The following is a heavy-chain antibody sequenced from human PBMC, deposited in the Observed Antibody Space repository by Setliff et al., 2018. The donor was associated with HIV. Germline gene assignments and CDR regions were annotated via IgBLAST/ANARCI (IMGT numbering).Heavy chain of an antibody. Sequence: PSETLSLTCAVYGGSFSDYYWSWIRQPPGKGLEWIGEINHSGSTNYNPSLKSRFTISRDNAKNSQYLLMSDLRAEDTAVYYCAAVFTGEPGRSLDYWGQGTPVTVSS. J-gene: IGHJ4*02. CDR1: GGSFSDYY. V-gene: IGHV4-34*01. D-gene: IGHD1-26*01. CDR3: AAVFTGEPGRSLDY. CDR2: INHSGST.